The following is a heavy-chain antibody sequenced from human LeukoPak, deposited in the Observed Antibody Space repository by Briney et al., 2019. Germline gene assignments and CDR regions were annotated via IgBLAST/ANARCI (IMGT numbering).Heavy chain of an antibody. CDR1: GASVTIDY. Sequence: PSETLSLTCSVSGASVTIDYWSWIRQPPGEGLEWIGHISNSGRTTYRSSLKSRVTISLDTSRNQFSLKLTSVTAADTAIYYCTRHYDSDSSGDPDWFDPWGQGTLVTVSS. D-gene: IGHD3-22*01. CDR3: TRHYDSDSSGDPDWFDP. CDR2: ISNSGRT. J-gene: IGHJ5*02. V-gene: IGHV4-59*08.